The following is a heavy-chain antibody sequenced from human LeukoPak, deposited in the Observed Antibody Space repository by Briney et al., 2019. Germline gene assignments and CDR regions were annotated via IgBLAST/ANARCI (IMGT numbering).Heavy chain of an antibody. Sequence: GGSLRLSCAASGFTFSDAWMSWVRQAPGKGLEWVGRIKSKTDGGTTDYAAPVKGRFTISRDDSKNTLYLQMNSLKTEDTAVYYCTTYRRLGNWFDPWAREPWSPSPQ. CDR1: GFTFSDAW. CDR3: TTYRRLGNWFDP. D-gene: IGHD7-27*01. V-gene: IGHV3-15*01. J-gene: IGHJ5*02. CDR2: IKSKTDGGTT.